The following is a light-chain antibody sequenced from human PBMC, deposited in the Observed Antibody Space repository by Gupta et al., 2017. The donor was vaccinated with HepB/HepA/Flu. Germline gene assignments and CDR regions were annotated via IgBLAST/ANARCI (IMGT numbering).Light chain of an antibody. CDR3: VHYVGNGIMV. CDR1: SGSVSTSYY. CDR2: NTN. Sequence: QTVVTQEPSFSVSPGGTVTLTCGFSSGSVSTSYYPGWYQPNPAQPPRTLIYNTNTRSSGVPDRFSGSLLGNKAALTITGAQADDESHCYCVHYVGNGIMVFGGGTKLTVL. V-gene: IGLV8-61*01. J-gene: IGLJ3*02.